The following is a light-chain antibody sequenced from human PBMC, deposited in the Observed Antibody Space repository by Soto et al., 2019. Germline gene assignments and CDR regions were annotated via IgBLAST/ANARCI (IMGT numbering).Light chain of an antibody. V-gene: IGKV1-12*01. Sequence: DIQMTQSPSSVSASVGDRVTITCRASEGISSWLAWYQQKPGKGPKLLIYAASSLQSGVPSRFSGSVSGTEFTLTISILKPEDYAPYYSQQSNSFPLTFGGGTKVEIK. CDR1: EGISSW. CDR2: AAS. J-gene: IGKJ4*01. CDR3: QQSNSFPLT.